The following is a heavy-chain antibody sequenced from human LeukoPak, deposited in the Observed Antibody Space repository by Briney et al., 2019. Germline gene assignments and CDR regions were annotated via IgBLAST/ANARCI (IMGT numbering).Heavy chain of an antibody. J-gene: IGHJ4*02. CDR3: APVVPTADFDY. Sequence: PGGSLRLSCAASGLSVSTNYMTWVRQAPGKGLEWVSVIYSGGATYYADSVKGRFTISRDNFKKTLFLQMNSLRVEDTAVYYCAPVVPTADFDYWGQGTLVTVSS. CDR2: IYSGGAT. V-gene: IGHV3-53*01. D-gene: IGHD2-2*01. CDR1: GLSVSTNY.